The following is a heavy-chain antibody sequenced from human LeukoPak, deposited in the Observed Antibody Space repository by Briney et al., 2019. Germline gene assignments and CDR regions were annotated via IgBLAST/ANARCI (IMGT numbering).Heavy chain of an antibody. Sequence: PSETLSLTCTVSDGSISGYYWSWIRQPPGKALEWIGYIHYSGGTNYNLSLKSRVTISVDTSKNHFSLKLSSVTAADTAVYYCARLISGVGYFDYWGQGTLVTVSS. D-gene: IGHD3-10*01. CDR1: DGSISGYY. CDR3: ARLISGVGYFDY. V-gene: IGHV4-59*08. CDR2: IHYSGGT. J-gene: IGHJ4*02.